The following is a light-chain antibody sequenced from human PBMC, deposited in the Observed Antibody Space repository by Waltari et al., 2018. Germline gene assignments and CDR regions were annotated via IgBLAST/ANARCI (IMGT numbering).Light chain of an antibody. Sequence: INCKSSQSIFYNSNNKNYLAWYQQKPGQPPKLLIYWASTRESGVPDRFSGSGSGTDFTLTISSLQAEDVAVYCCQQYYSIPITFGQGTRLEIK. CDR3: QQYYSIPIT. V-gene: IGKV4-1*01. CDR2: WAS. J-gene: IGKJ5*01. CDR1: QSIFYNSNNKNY.